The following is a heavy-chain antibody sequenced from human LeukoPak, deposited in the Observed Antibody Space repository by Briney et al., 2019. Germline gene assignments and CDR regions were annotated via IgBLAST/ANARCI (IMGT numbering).Heavy chain of an antibody. CDR3: AKGRGGIQLWSDY. D-gene: IGHD5-18*01. V-gene: IGHV3-33*06. Sequence: PGGSLRLSCAASGFTFSNYGMHWVRQAPGKGLEWVAVIWYDGGNKYYADSVKGRFTISRDNSKNTLYLQMNSLRAEDTALYYCAKGRGGIQLWSDYWGQGTLVTVSS. CDR1: GFTFSNYG. J-gene: IGHJ4*02. CDR2: IWYDGGNK.